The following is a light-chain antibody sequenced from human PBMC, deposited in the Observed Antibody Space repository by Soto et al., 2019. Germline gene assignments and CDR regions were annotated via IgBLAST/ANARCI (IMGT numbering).Light chain of an antibody. V-gene: IGKV3-15*01. Sequence: EIVMTQSPATLSVSPGERATLSCRASQSVSYNLAWYQQKPGQGPRLLIYGAFTRATGIPARFSGSGSGTEFPLAISRPQSEDFAVYYCQQDKNWPPLTFGGGTKVEIK. CDR3: QQDKNWPPLT. CDR2: GAF. CDR1: QSVSYN. J-gene: IGKJ4*01.